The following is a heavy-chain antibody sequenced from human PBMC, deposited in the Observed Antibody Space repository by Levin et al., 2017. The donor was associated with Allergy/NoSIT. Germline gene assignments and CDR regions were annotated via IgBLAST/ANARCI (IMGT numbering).Heavy chain of an antibody. Sequence: PGGSLRLSCAASGFTFSDYYMSWIRQAPGKGLEWVSYISSSSSYTNYADSVKGRFTISRDNAKNSLYLQMNSLRAEDTAVYYCARADKDYYDSSGLNDDYWGQGTLVTVSS. CDR2: ISSSSSYT. V-gene: IGHV3-11*05. J-gene: IGHJ4*02. D-gene: IGHD3-22*01. CDR1: GFTFSDYY. CDR3: ARADKDYYDSSGLNDDY.